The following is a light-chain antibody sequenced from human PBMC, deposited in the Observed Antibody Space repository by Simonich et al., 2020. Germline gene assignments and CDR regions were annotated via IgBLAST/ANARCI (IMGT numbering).Light chain of an antibody. Sequence: QSALTQPASVSGSPGQSITISCTGTSSDVGGYNFVPWYQKHPGKAPKPMIYDVSNRPSGVSNRFSGSKSGNTASLTSSGLQAEDEADYYCSSYTSSSTVVFGGGTKLTVL. CDR2: DVS. CDR3: SSYTSSSTVV. J-gene: IGLJ2*01. CDR1: SSDVGGYNF. V-gene: IGLV2-14*03.